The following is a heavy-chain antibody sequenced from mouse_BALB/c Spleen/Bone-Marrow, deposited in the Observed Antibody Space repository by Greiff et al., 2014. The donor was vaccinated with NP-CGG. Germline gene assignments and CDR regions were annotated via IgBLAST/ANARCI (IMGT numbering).Heavy chain of an antibody. Sequence: QVQLQQSGAELARPGASVKMSCRASGYTFTTYTMHWVKQRPGQGLEWIGYINPSSGYTYYNQKFMDKATLTADKSSSAAYLQLSSLTSEDSAVYYCARVYGNYDAMDYWGQGTSVTVSS. CDR1: GYTFTTYT. J-gene: IGHJ4*01. V-gene: IGHV1-4*01. D-gene: IGHD2-1*01. CDR3: ARVYGNYDAMDY. CDR2: INPSSGYT.